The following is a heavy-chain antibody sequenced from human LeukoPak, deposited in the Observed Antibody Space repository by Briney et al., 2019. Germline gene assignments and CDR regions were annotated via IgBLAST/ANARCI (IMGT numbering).Heavy chain of an antibody. CDR2: IKQDGRVE. D-gene: IGHD6-6*01. J-gene: IGHJ6*02. CDR3: ARDFSSSGGMDV. Sequence: GGSLRLSCVASGFTFSSYWMNWGRQAPGKGLEWVANIKQDGRVEYYVDSVKGQFTISRDNAQNSLYLQMNSLRAEDTAVYYCARDFSSSGGMDVWGQGTTVTVSS. V-gene: IGHV3-7*05. CDR1: GFTFSSYW.